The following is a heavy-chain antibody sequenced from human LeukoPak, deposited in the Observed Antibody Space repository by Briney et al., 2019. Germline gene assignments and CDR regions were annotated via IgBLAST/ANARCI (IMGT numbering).Heavy chain of an antibody. Sequence: RGSLRLSCAASGFTFSKYLMLWVRQAPGKGLESVSRINTDGTVTTYADSVKGRFTVSRDNADNTMFLQMNSVRDEDTAVYYCATKQWLAPPPDSWGQGTPVTVSS. CDR2: INTDGTVT. D-gene: IGHD6-19*01. V-gene: IGHV3-74*01. CDR3: ATKQWLAPPPDS. CDR1: GFTFSKYL. J-gene: IGHJ4*02.